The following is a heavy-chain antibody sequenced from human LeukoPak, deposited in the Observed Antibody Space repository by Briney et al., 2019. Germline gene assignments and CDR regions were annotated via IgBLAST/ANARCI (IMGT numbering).Heavy chain of an antibody. CDR1: GMTFSSHW. D-gene: IGHD1-1*01. J-gene: IGHJ4*02. V-gene: IGHV3-7*01. Sequence: PGGSLRLSCAASGMTFSSHWMSWVRQAPGKGLEWVANIKSDGSEKYYLDSVKGRFTISRDNAKSSLYLQMNSLRAEDSAVYYCARYCTFRTCSGTKFDSWGQGTLVTVSS. CDR2: IKSDGSEK. CDR3: ARYCTFRTCSGTKFDS.